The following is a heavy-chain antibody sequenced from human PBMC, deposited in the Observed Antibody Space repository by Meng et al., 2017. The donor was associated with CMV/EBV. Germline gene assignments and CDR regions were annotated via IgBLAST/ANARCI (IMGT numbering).Heavy chain of an antibody. CDR3: ARAPYDSSGYLVALGDY. V-gene: IGHV4-31*02. CDR1: SISSGCYY. Sequence: SISSGCYYWSWIRQHPGKGLEWIGYIYYSGSTYYNPSLKSRVTISVDTSKNQFSLKLSSVTAADTAVYYCARAPYDSSGYLVALGDYWGQGTLVTVSS. CDR2: IYYSGST. J-gene: IGHJ4*02. D-gene: IGHD3-22*01.